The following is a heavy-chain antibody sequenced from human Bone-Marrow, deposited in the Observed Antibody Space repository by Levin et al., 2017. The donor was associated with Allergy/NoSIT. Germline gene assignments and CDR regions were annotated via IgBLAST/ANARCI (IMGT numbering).Heavy chain of an antibody. D-gene: IGHD5-24*01. CDR3: ARGRAGSGYLNFYYYMDF. CDR2: TNPKFGTP. CDR1: GASFSTYA. V-gene: IGHV1-69*01. J-gene: IGHJ6*03. Sequence: KISCKTSGASFSTYAISWVRQAPGQGLEWMGGTNPKFGTPNYAPKFQGRVTITADEFTSTAYMEVSGLRYDDTAVYYCARGRAGSGYLNFYYYMDFWGKGTTVTVSS.